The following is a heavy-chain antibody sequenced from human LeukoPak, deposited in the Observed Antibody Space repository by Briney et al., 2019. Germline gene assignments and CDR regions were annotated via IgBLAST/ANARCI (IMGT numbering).Heavy chain of an antibody. Sequence: PGGSLRLSCAASGFSFTDAWMSWVRQAPGKGLEWVGRITSKTDGGTTDYAAPVKGRFTISRDDSKNTLYLQMNSLKTEDTAVYYCTTGPYWGQGTLVTVSS. V-gene: IGHV3-15*01. CDR1: GFSFTDAW. J-gene: IGHJ4*02. CDR2: ITSKTDGGTT. CDR3: TTGPY.